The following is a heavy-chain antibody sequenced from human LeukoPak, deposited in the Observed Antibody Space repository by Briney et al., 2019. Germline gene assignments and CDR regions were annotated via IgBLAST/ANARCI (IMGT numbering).Heavy chain of an antibody. CDR2: IYPGDSDT. J-gene: IGHJ2*01. D-gene: IGHD4-23*01. CDR1: GYSFTSNW. CDR3: ARRVVNNRNWYFNL. Sequence: GESLKISCKGSGYSFTSNWIGWVRQMPGKGLEWMGIIYPGDSDTRYSPSFQGQVTISADKSIKTAYLQWSSLKASDTAMYYCARRVVNNRNWYFNLWGRGTLVTVSS. V-gene: IGHV5-51*01.